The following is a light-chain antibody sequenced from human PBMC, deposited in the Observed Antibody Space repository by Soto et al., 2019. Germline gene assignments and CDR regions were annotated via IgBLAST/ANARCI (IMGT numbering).Light chain of an antibody. CDR1: QSVARY. CDR3: HQRSNCPLT. CDR2: EVS. J-gene: IGKJ4*01. V-gene: IGKV3-11*01. Sequence: EVVLTQSPATLSLSPGERATLSCRASQSVARYLAWYQQKPGQALRLLIYEVSNRATGIPSRFTGSGSVTDFTLTISSLETEDFAVYFCHQRSNCPLTFGGGTKLEIK.